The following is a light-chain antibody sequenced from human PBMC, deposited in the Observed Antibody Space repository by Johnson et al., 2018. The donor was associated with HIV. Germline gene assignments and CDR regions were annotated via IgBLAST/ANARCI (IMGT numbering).Light chain of an antibody. J-gene: IGLJ1*01. CDR2: KND. V-gene: IGLV1-51*02. CDR1: YSNIGHNY. Sequence: QSVLTQPPSVSAAPGQKVTISCSGSYSNIGHNYVSWYQQLPGTAPKLLIYKNDKRPSGIPDRFSGSKSGTTATLGITGLQTGDQADYYFGIWHTSLRAVGVFGTGTKVTVL. CDR3: GIWHTSLRAVGV.